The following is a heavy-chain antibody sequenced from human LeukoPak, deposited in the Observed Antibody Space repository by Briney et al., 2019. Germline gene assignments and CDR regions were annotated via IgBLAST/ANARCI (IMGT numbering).Heavy chain of an antibody. CDR3: GREGYYYDSRGSRHFDD. J-gene: IGHJ4*02. V-gene: IGHV4-59*01. Sequence: SETLSLTGTVPGGSISSYYWSWIRQPPGKGLEWIGYIYYSGSTNYNPSLKSGVPISVDTSKNQFSLKLRSVTAGDTAVYYCGREGYYYDSRGSRHFDDWGQGTLVTVSS. D-gene: IGHD3-22*01. CDR2: IYYSGST. CDR1: GGSISSYY.